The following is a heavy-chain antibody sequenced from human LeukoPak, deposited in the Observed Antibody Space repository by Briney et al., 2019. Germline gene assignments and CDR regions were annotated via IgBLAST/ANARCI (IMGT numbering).Heavy chain of an antibody. V-gene: IGHV1-24*01. CDR1: GYTLTELA. D-gene: IGHD3-22*01. CDR3: AAVLMGFYDSSGYFDY. CDR2: FDPEDGET. J-gene: IGHJ4*02. Sequence: ASVKVSCKVCGYTLTELAMHWVRQAPGKGLEWMGGFDPEDGETIYAQKFQGRITMTEDTSTDTAYMELSSLRSEDTAFYYCAAVLMGFYDSSGYFDYWGQGTLVTVSS.